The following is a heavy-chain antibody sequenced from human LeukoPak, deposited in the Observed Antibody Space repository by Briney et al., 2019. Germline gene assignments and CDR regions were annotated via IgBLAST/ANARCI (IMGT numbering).Heavy chain of an antibody. CDR3: ARGQYSYGLAFPSVRTNDY. D-gene: IGHD5-18*01. J-gene: IGHJ4*02. CDR1: GGSISSGGYY. Sequence: PSQTLSLTCTVSGGSISSGGYYWSWIRQHPGKGLEWIGYIYYSGSTYYNPSLKSRVTISVDTSKNQFSLKPSSVTAADTAVYYCARGQYSYGLAFPSVRTNDYWGQGTLVTVSS. CDR2: IYYSGST. V-gene: IGHV4-31*03.